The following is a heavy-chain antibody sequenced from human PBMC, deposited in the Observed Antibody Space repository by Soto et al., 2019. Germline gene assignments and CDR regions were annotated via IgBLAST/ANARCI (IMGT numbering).Heavy chain of an antibody. V-gene: IGHV3-21*01. CDR3: ARDRSHYSSSWYGDY. CDR2: ISTSSSYI. J-gene: IGHJ4*02. D-gene: IGHD6-13*01. CDR1: GFTFSSYS. Sequence: PAWSLRLSCAASGFTFSSYSMNWVRQAPGKGLEWVSSISTSSSYIYYADPVEGRFTISRDNAKNSLYLQMNSLRAEDTAVYYCARDRSHYSSSWYGDYWGQGTLVTVSS.